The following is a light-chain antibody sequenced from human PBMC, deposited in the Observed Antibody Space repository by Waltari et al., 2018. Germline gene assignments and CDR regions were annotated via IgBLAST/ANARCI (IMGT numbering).Light chain of an antibody. J-gene: IGKJ1*01. CDR2: WAS. Sequence: DIVMTQSPESLAVSLGERATTNCRSCQSILYNSNDKNYLAWYPQKPGQPPKLLIYWASTRYSGVPERFSGSGYGTDFSLTISSLQPEDVAVYYCQQYYSRRTFGRGTRVEIK. CDR1: QSILYNSNDKNY. V-gene: IGKV4-1*01. CDR3: QQYYSRRT.